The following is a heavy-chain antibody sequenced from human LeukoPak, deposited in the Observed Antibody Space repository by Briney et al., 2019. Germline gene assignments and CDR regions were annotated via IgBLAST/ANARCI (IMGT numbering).Heavy chain of an antibody. CDR3: AREGVGATLYYFEY. CDR1: RGSFSGYY. J-gene: IGHJ4*02. Sequence: SETLSLTCAVYRGSFSGYYWSWIRQPPGKGLEWIGKINQSGSTHYNPSLKSRVTISGDTSKNQFSLKLSSVTAADTAIYYCAREGVGATLYYFEYWGQGALVTVSS. D-gene: IGHD1-26*01. V-gene: IGHV4-34*01. CDR2: INQSGST.